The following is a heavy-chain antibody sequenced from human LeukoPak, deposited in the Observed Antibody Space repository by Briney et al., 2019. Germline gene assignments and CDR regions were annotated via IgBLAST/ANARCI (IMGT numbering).Heavy chain of an antibody. CDR1: GGSITSYY. CDR3: ARMEYYFDH. Sequence: NPSETLSLTCSVSGGSITSYYWSWIRQPPGKGLEWIGYIYYSGSSNYNPSLKSRVTMSVDVSKKEFSLRVSSVTAADTAVYYCARMEYYFDHWGQGTLVTVSS. CDR2: IYYSGSS. J-gene: IGHJ4*02. D-gene: IGHD3-3*01. V-gene: IGHV4-59*01.